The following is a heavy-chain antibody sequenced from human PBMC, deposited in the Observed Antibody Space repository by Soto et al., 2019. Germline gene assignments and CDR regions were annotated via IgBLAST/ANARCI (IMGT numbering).Heavy chain of an antibody. V-gene: IGHV3-23*01. J-gene: IGHJ6*03. CDR1: GFTFSNYA. CDR3: AKHNGASSAYFMDF. CDR2: VRGSGDVS. D-gene: IGHD1-26*01. Sequence: PGGSLRLSCSASGFTFSNYAMSWVRQAPGRGLEWVSSVRGSGDVSYYVDSVKGRFTTSRDNSRNTLSLQLVSLRAEDTAVYYCAKHNGASSAYFMDFWGKGTTVIVSS.